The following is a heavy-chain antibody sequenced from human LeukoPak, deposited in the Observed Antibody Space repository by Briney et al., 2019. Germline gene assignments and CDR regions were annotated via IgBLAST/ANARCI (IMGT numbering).Heavy chain of an antibody. CDR1: GFTFSSYW. V-gene: IGHV3-74*01. D-gene: IGHD5-18*01. CDR2: VNSDGFST. CDR3: ARGGYSRGYFDY. J-gene: IGHJ4*02. Sequence: GGSLRLSCAASGFTFSSYWMHWVRQVPGRGLVWVSRVNSDGFSTSYADSVKGRFTISRDNAKNTLYLQMNSLRVEDTAVYYCARGGYSRGYFDYWGQGTLVTVS.